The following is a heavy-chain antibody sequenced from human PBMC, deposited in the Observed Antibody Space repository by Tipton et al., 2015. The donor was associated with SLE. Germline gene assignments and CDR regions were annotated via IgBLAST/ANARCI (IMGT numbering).Heavy chain of an antibody. CDR3: ARGAVGAPGAFDI. CDR1: GGSFSGYY. Sequence: LRLSCAVYGGSFSGYYWSWIRQPPGKGLEWIGEINHSGSTNYNPSLKSRVTISVDTSKNQFSLKLSSVTAADTAVYYRARGAVGAPGAFDIWGQGTMVTVSS. D-gene: IGHD1-26*01. V-gene: IGHV4-34*01. J-gene: IGHJ3*02. CDR2: INHSGST.